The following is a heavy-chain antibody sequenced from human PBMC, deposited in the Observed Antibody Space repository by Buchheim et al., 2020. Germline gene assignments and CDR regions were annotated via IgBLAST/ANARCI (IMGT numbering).Heavy chain of an antibody. V-gene: IGHV4-31*03. J-gene: IGHJ4*02. CDR2: LYYSWST. D-gene: IGHD6-13*01. CDR1: GGSISSGGYY. CDR3: ARADTDSSSWHYYFDY. Sequence: QVQLQESGPGLVKPSQTLSLTCTVSGGSISSGGYYWSWIRQHPGKCLEWIRYLYYSWSTYYNPSLKSRVTIYIDTYKNQFSLKLSSVTAADTAVYYCARADTDSSSWHYYFDYWGQGNL.